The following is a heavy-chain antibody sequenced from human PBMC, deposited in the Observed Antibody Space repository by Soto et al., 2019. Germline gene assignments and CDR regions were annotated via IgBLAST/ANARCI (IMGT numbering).Heavy chain of an antibody. V-gene: IGHV5-51*01. CDR3: ARQDYNYAYFDF. CDR2: IYPGDSDT. CDR1: GYSFTNYW. J-gene: IGHJ4*02. Sequence: GESLKISCKGSGYSFTNYWIGWVRQMPGKGLEWMGIIYPGDSDTRYSPSFQGQVIISVDQSISTAYLQWSSLQASDTAMYYCARQDYNYAYFDFWGQGXLVTVYS. D-gene: IGHD5-18*01.